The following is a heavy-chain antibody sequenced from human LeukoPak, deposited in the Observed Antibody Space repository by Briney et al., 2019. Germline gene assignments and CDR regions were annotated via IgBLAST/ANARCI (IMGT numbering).Heavy chain of an antibody. Sequence: GGSLRLSCAASGFTFRSYDMHWVRQATGKGLEWVSGIGTAGEIYYPGSVKGRFTISRDDSKNAAYLQMNSLKTDDSAVYYCTTGIAGVSAVWGYWGQGTLVTVSS. V-gene: IGHV3-13*01. D-gene: IGHD6-13*01. CDR2: IGTAGEI. CDR3: TTGIAGVSAVWGY. J-gene: IGHJ4*02. CDR1: GFTFRSYD.